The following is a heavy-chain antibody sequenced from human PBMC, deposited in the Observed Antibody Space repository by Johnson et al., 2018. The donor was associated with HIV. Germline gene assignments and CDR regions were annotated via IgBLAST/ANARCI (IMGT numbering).Heavy chain of an antibody. CDR3: ARSGGYDNMNAFDI. CDR2: ISGSGSYR. CDR1: GFTFSDYY. D-gene: IGHD3-22*01. Sequence: QVQLVESGGGLVQPGGSLRLSCVASGFTFSDYYMSWIRQAPGTGLEWVSYISGSGSYRDYSDSVKGRFTISRDNAKNSLYLQMNSLRAEDTALYYCARSGGYDNMNAFDIWGQGTVVTISS. J-gene: IGHJ3*02. V-gene: IGHV3-11*05.